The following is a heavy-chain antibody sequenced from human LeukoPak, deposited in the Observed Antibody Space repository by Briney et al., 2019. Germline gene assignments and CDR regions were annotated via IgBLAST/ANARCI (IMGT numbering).Heavy chain of an antibody. Sequence: RASVKVSCKVSGYTLTELSMHWVRQAPGKGLEWMGGFDPEDGETIYAQKFQGRVTMTEDTSTDTAYMELSSLRSEDTAVYYCATGYMAFAPYYSDYWGQGTLVTVPS. CDR1: GYTLTELS. J-gene: IGHJ4*02. V-gene: IGHV1-24*01. CDR3: ATGYMAFAPYYSDY. CDR2: FDPEDGET. D-gene: IGHD1-14*01.